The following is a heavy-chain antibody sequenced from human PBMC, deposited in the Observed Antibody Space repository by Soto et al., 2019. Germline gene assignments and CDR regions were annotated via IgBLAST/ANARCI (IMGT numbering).Heavy chain of an antibody. CDR2: IKQDGSEK. V-gene: IGHV3-7*01. J-gene: IGHJ3*02. CDR3: ARGLWYSSSWHGNPDAFDI. Sequence: GGSLRLSCAASGFTFSSYWMSWVRQAPGKGLEWVANIKQDGSEKYYVDSVKGRFTIPRDNAKNSLYLQLNSLRAEDTAGYYCARGLWYSSSWHGNPDAFDIWGQGTMVTVSS. D-gene: IGHD6-13*01. CDR1: GFTFSSYW.